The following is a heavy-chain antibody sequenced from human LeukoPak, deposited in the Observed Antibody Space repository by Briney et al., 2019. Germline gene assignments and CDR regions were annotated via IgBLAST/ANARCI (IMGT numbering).Heavy chain of an antibody. V-gene: IGHV4-39*07. D-gene: IGHD6-13*01. CDR1: GGSISSSSYY. CDR2: INHSGST. Sequence: SETLSLTCTVSGGSISSSSYYWGWIHQPPGKGLEWIGEINHSGSTNYNPSLKSRVTISVDTSKNQFSLKLSSVTAADTAVYYCASVSWSGDYWGQGTLVTVSS. J-gene: IGHJ4*02. CDR3: ASVSWSGDY.